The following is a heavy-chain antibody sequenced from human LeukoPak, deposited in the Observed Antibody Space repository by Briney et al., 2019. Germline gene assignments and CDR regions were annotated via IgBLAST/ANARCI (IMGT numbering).Heavy chain of an antibody. D-gene: IGHD3-10*01. CDR1: GFTLSSYA. CDR2: ISGSGGST. J-gene: IGHJ4*02. CDR3: ASGGSGSYYNSPLDY. Sequence: GGSLRFSCAASGFTLSSYAMSWVRQAPGKGLEWVSAISGSGGSTYYADSVKGRFTISRDNSKNTLYLQMNSLRAEDTAVYYCASGGSGSYYNSPLDYWGQGTLVTVSS. V-gene: IGHV3-23*01.